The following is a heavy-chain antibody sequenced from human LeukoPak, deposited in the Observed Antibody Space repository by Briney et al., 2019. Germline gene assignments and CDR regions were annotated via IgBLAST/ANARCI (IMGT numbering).Heavy chain of an antibody. CDR2: MNPSGGST. V-gene: IGHV1-46*03. CDR3: ARGYCSSTSCEQIGRHLRFLEWLFPALDY. J-gene: IGHJ4*02. CDR1: GYTFTSYY. D-gene: IGHD3-3*01. Sequence: ASVKVSCKASGYTFTSYYMHWVRQAPGQGLEWMGIMNPSGGSTSYAQKFQGRVTMTRDTSTSTVYMELSSLRSEDTAVYYCARGYCSSTSCEQIGRHLRFLEWLFPALDYWGRGTLVTVSS.